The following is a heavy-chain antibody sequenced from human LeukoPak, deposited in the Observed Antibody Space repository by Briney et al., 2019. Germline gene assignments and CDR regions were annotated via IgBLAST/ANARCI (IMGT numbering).Heavy chain of an antibody. D-gene: IGHD2-21*02. V-gene: IGHV4-39*01. J-gene: IGHJ4*02. CDR1: GDPISSSSYY. CDR2: IYYSGST. Sequence: PSETLSLTCTVSGDPISSSSYYWGWIRQPPGTGLEWIGSIYYSGSTYYNPSLKSRLTISVDTSKKQFSLKVRSVTAADTAVYYCGRQVVASIHPYYFDYWGQGTLVTVSS. CDR3: GRQVVASIHPYYFDY.